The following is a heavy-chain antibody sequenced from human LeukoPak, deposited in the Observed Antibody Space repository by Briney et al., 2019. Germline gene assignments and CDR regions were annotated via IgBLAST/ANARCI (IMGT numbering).Heavy chain of an antibody. V-gene: IGHV3-21*01. J-gene: IGHJ4*02. Sequence: GGSLRLSCAASGFTFSSYNMNWVRQAPGKGLEWVSSITSGSSYIYYADSVKGRFTISRDNAKNSLYLQMNSLRAEDTAVYYRARDSADDSSGYYPFDYWGQGTLVTVSS. CDR1: GFTFSSYN. D-gene: IGHD3-22*01. CDR3: ARDSADDSSGYYPFDY. CDR2: ITSGSSYI.